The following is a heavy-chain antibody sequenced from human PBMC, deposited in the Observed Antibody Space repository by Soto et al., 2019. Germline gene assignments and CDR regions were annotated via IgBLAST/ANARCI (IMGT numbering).Heavy chain of an antibody. CDR3: ERRFGGYSFDH. CDR2: IHHRGSH. CDR1: SASIITEQR. V-gene: IGHV4-4*02. D-gene: IGHD6-19*01. J-gene: IGHJ4*02. Sequence: QMQLQESGPGLVKPSEPLSLTCAVSSASIITEQRLTWVRQPPGKGLEWIGEIHHRGSHNNNPSLGSRVDNTVDKSNTQFILVLKSGTAADTALYDSERRFGGYSFDHWGQGTLVIVSS.